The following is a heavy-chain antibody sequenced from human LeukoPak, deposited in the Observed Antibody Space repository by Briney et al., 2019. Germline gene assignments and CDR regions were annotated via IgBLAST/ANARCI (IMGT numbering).Heavy chain of an antibody. V-gene: IGHV3-9*01. D-gene: IGHD3-22*01. CDR3: AKAVYYYDSSGYDD. J-gene: IGHJ4*02. Sequence: PGGSLRLSCAASGFTFDDYAMHWVRQAPGKGLEWVSGISWSSGSIGYADSVKGRFTISRDNAKNSLYLQMNSLRAEDTALYYCAKAVYYYDSSGYDDWGQGTLVTVSS. CDR1: GFTFDDYA. CDR2: ISWSSGSI.